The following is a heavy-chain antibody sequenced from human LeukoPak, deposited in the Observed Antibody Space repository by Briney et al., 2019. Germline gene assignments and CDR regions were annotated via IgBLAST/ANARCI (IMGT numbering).Heavy chain of an antibody. CDR2: MNPNSGNT. V-gene: IGHV1-8*01. Sequence: ASVKVSCKASGYTFTSYDINWVRQATGQGLEWMGWMNPNSGNTGYAQKFQGRVTMTRNTSISTAYMELSSLRSEDTAVYYCARTGPTTVVTLGYYYYYGMDVWGQGTTVTVSS. J-gene: IGHJ6*02. CDR3: ARTGPTTVVTLGYYYYYGMDV. D-gene: IGHD4-23*01. CDR1: GYTFTSYD.